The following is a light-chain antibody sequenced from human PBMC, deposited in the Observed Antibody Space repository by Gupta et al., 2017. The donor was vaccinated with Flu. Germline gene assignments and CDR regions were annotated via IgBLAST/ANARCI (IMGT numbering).Light chain of an antibody. CDR1: QSSLYSCNSKNY. Sequence: SLRAVATIKCTSSQSSLYSCNSKNYLSCHQQKPKQPPKLLIYSASTPEAGVPDRFSGRWSAADFTLTISSLHAEDVVVYYYQQYYGTPRTFGPGTKVEIK. V-gene: IGKV4-1*01. CDR2: SAS. CDR3: QQYYGTPRT. J-gene: IGKJ1*01.